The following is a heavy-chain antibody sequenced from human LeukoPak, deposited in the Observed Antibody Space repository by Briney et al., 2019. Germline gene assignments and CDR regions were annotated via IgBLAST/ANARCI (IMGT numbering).Heavy chain of an antibody. J-gene: IGHJ4*02. Sequence: GRSLRLSCAAFGFTFSSYAMHWVRQAPGKGLEWVAVISYDGSNKYYADSVKGRFTISRDNSKNTLYLQMNSLRAEDTAVYYCERDSSGWYFGDFDYWGQGTLVTVSS. CDR3: ERDSSGWYFGDFDY. D-gene: IGHD6-19*01. CDR2: ISYDGSNK. V-gene: IGHV3-30*01. CDR1: GFTFSSYA.